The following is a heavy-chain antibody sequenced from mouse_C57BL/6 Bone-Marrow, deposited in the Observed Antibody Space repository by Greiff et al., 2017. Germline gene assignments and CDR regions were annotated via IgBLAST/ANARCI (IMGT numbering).Heavy chain of an antibody. CDR2: IHPNSGNT. D-gene: IGHD2-1*01. V-gene: IGHV1S130*01. Sequence: QVNGKQPGSVLVGPGASVKLSCKASGYTFPGSWRHGAKQRPGQGLEWIGGIHPNSGNTNYNEKFKGKATLTVDTSSRTAYVDLSSLTSEDSAVYYCARTPLLHGAMDYWGQGTSVTVSS. CDR3: ARTPLLHGAMDY. CDR1: GYTFPGSW. J-gene: IGHJ4*01.